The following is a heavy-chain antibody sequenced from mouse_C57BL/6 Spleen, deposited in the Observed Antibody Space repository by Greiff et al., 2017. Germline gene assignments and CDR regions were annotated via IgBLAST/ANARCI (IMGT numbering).Heavy chain of an antibody. D-gene: IGHD1-1*01. CDR3: ARSYYGSSYIDY. Sequence: VQLQQSGAELVKPGASVKMSCKASGYTFTSYWITWVKQRPGQGLEWIGDIYPGSGSTNYNEKFKSKATLTVDTSSSTAYMQLSSLTSEDSAVYYCARSYYGSSYIDYWGQGTTLTVSS. CDR1: GYTFTSYW. V-gene: IGHV1-55*01. J-gene: IGHJ2*01. CDR2: IYPGSGST.